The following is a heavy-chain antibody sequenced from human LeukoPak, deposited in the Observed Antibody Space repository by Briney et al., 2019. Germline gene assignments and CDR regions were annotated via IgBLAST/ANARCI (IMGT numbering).Heavy chain of an antibody. CDR2: ISYDGSNK. D-gene: IGHD3-10*01. CDR3: ARVLGLLWFGEGYGMDV. V-gene: IGHV3-30-3*01. J-gene: IGHJ6*02. Sequence: GRSLRLSCAASGFTFSSYAMHWVRQAPGKGLEWVAVISYDGSNKYYADSVKGRFTISRDNSKNTLYLQMNSLRAEDTAVYYCARVLGLLWFGEGYGMDVWGHGTTVTVSS. CDR1: GFTFSSYA.